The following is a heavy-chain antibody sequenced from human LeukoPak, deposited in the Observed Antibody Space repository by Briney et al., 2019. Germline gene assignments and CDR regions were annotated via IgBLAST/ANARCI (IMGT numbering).Heavy chain of an antibody. D-gene: IGHD6-13*01. CDR1: GGSISSYY. CDR2: IYYSGST. Sequence: SETLSLTCTVSGGSISSYYWSWIRQPPGKGLEWIGYIYYSGSTNYNPSLKSRVTISVDTSKNQFSLKLSSVTAADTAVYYCARLGIAAAGAGHDYWGQGTLVTVSS. J-gene: IGHJ4*02. V-gene: IGHV4-59*08. CDR3: ARLGIAAAGAGHDY.